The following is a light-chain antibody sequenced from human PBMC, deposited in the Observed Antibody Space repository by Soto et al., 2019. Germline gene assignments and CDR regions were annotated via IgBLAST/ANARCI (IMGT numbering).Light chain of an antibody. CDR1: QSITSF. CDR2: GAS. J-gene: IGKJ1*01. CDR3: QQSYSTPRT. Sequence: DIQLTQSPSSLSASMGDSVTITCRASQSITSFLNWYQQKPGEAPSLLIYGASSLQSGVPARFSGRGSGTDFTLTIFRLQAEDLATYYCQQSYSTPRTFGQGTKV. V-gene: IGKV1-39*01.